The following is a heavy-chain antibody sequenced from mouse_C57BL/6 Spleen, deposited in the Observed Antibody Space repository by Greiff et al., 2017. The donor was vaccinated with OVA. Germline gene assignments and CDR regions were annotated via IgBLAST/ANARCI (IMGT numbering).Heavy chain of an antibody. J-gene: IGHJ2*01. CDR2: INPSSGYT. V-gene: IGHV1-4*01. CDR3: ARWKDDY. CDR1: GYTFTSYT. Sequence: VKLMESGAELARPGASVKMSCKASGYTFTSYTMHWVKQRPGQGLEWIGYINPSSGYTKYNQKFKDKATLTADKSSSTAYMQLSSLTSEDSAVYYCARWKDDYWGQGTTLTVSS.